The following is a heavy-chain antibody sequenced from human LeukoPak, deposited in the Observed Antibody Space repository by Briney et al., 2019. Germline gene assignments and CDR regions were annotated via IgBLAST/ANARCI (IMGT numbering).Heavy chain of an antibody. V-gene: IGHV4-59*08. CDR3: ERLEDYVLEY. D-gene: IGHD4-17*01. CDR2: INYRGTT. CDR1: GVSIGTYY. Sequence: SETLSLTCSVSGVSIGTYYWGWVRQPPGKGLGWIGYINYRGTTSYNPSLKSRVTISVDTSKNQFFLNLMSATAADTAVYYCERLEDYVLEYWGLGTLVTVSS. J-gene: IGHJ4*02.